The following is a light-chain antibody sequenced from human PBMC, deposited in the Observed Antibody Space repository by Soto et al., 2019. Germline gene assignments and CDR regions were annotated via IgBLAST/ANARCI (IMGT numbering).Light chain of an antibody. CDR1: SSDVGGYNY. CDR2: DVG. CDR3: SSYTSSSTLV. Sequence: ALTQPASVSGSPGQSITISCTGTSSDVGGYNYVSWYQQHPGKAPKLMIYDVGNRPSGVSNRFSGSKSGNTASLTISGLQAEDEADYYCSSYTSSSTLVFGTGTKVTVL. V-gene: IGLV2-14*01. J-gene: IGLJ1*01.